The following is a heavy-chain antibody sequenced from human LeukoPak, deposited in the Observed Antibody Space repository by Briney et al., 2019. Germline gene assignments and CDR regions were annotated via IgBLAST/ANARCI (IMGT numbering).Heavy chain of an antibody. CDR1: GFTFNNYW. J-gene: IGHJ4*02. Sequence: GGSLRLSCAASGFTFNNYWMGWVRQAPGKGLEWVANIKRDGSETYYADSVKGRFTISRDNAKNSVYLQMNSLRVEDTAVYYCARDFAAAVGWGQGTLVTVSS. D-gene: IGHD6-13*01. CDR3: ARDFAAAVG. V-gene: IGHV3-7*01. CDR2: IKRDGSET.